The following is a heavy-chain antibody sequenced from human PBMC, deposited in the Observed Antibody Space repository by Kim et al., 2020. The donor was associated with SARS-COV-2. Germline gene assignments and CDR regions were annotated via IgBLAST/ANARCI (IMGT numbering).Heavy chain of an antibody. J-gene: IGHJ4*02. CDR3: ARARFLEWLLDFDY. V-gene: IGHV4-4*09. Sequence: NPSLKSRVTISVDTSKNQFSLKLSSVTAADTAVYYCARARFLEWLLDFDYWGQGTLVTVSS. D-gene: IGHD3-3*01.